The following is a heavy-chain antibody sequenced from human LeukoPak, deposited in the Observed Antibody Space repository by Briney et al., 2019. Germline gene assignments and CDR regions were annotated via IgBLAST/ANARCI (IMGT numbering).Heavy chain of an antibody. CDR2: INHSGGT. V-gene: IGHV4-34*01. J-gene: IGHJ3*02. D-gene: IGHD4-17*01. Sequence: PETLPLTRAVYGGSFSGYYWSWIRQPPGKGLEWIGEINHSGGTNYNPSLKSRVTISLDTSKNHFSLKLTSVTAADTAVYYCASDDYGDLVNAFDIPRQGTMVTVSS. CDR1: GGSFSGYY. CDR3: ASDDYGDLVNAFDI.